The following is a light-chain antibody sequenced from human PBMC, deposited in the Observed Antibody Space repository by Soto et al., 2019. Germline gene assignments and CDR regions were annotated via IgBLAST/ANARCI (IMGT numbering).Light chain of an antibody. J-gene: IGLJ1*01. CDR1: SRDVGSYNL. CDR2: EVS. Sequence: QSALTQPASVSGSPGQSITISCTGTSRDVGSYNLVSWYQQHPGKAPKLMIYEVSKRPSGVSNRFSGSKSGNTASLTISGLQAEDEADYYCCSYAGSSTYVFGTGTTLTVL. V-gene: IGLV2-23*02. CDR3: CSYAGSSTYV.